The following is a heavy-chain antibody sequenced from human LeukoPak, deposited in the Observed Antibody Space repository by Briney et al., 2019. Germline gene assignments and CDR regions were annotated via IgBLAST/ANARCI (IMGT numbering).Heavy chain of an antibody. CDR2: ISSSGSTI. D-gene: IGHD1-1*01. Sequence: GGSLRLSRAASGFAFSSYEMNWVRQAPGKGLEWVSYISSSGSTIYYADSVKGRFTISRDNAKNSLYLQMNSLRAEDTAVYYCARDGRGIPGFDYWGQGTLVTVSS. CDR3: ARDGRGIPGFDY. V-gene: IGHV3-48*03. CDR1: GFAFSSYE. J-gene: IGHJ4*02.